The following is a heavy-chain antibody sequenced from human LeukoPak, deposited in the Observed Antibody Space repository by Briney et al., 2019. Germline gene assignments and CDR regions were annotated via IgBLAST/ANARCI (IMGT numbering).Heavy chain of an antibody. CDR3: ARAGHRRYYYYSGYDY. CDR2: ISAYNGKT. V-gene: IGHV1-18*01. Sequence: GASVKVSCKASGGTFSSYAISWVRQAPGQGLERMGWISAYNGKTNYAQKLQGRVTMTIETSTSTAYMELRSLRSDDTAVYYCARAGHRRYYYYSGYDYWGQGTLVTVSS. J-gene: IGHJ4*02. D-gene: IGHD3-22*01. CDR1: GGTFSSYA.